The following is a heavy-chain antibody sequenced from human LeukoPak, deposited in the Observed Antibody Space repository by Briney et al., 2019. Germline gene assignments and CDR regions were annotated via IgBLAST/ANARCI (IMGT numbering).Heavy chain of an antibody. Sequence: GGSLRLSCAASGFTFSSHEMNWVRQAPGKGLEWVSYISSSGSTIYYADSVKGRFTISRDNAKNSLYLQMNSLRAEDTAVYYCARAPSPYYYDSSGYYFGYWGQGTLVTVSS. D-gene: IGHD3-22*01. J-gene: IGHJ4*02. CDR1: GFTFSSHE. V-gene: IGHV3-48*03. CDR2: ISSSGSTI. CDR3: ARAPSPYYYDSSGYYFGY.